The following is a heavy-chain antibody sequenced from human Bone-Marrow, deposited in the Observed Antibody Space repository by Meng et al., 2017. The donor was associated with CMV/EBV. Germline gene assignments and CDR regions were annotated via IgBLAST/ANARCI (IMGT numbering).Heavy chain of an antibody. CDR1: GFTFSSYA. CDR2: ISGSGGST. D-gene: IGHD3-3*01. Sequence: GESLKISCAASGFTFSSYAMSWVRQAPGKGLEWVSAISGSGGSTYYADSVKGRFTISRDNSKNTLYLHMNSLRAEDTAVYYCAKGPIFGYPSDYWGQGNLVNVAS. CDR3: AKGPIFGYPSDY. J-gene: IGHJ4*02. V-gene: IGHV3-23*01.